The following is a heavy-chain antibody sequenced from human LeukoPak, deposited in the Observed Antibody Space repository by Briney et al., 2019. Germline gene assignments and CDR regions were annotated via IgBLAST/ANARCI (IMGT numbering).Heavy chain of an antibody. CDR1: GGSISSGSYY. CDR2: IDTSGTT. J-gene: IGHJ4*02. Sequence: SETLSLTCTVPGGSISSGSYYCTWIRQPAGKGLEWIGRIDTSGTTNYNPSLNSRVTISGDTSKNQFSLKLSSVTAADTAVYYCARVPSAILVLDYWGQGTLVTVSS. D-gene: IGHD2-2*01. CDR3: ARVPSAILVLDY. V-gene: IGHV4-61*02.